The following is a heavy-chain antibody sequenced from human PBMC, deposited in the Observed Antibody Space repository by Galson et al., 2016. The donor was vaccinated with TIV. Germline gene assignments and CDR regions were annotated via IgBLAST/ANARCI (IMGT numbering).Heavy chain of an antibody. CDR2: IIPILGIV. V-gene: IGHV1-69*10. D-gene: IGHD6-13*01. Sequence: SVKVSCKASGGSFRTYAITWVRQAPGHGLEWMGGIIPILGIVNYAQKFQGRVTITADISASPVYMELSSLRSDDTAVYYCAIGLIAAAGAVDSWGQGTLGTFYS. CDR3: AIGLIAAAGAVDS. CDR1: GGSFRTYA. J-gene: IGHJ4*02.